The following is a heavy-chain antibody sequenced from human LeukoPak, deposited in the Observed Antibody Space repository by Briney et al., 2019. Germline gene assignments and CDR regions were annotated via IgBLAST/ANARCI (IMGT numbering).Heavy chain of an antibody. D-gene: IGHD6-19*01. J-gene: IGHJ4*02. CDR1: GFTFDIFSDISA. CDR3: AKGHSSGWFYFDY. V-gene: IGHV3-23*01. CDR2: ISGSGSTT. Sequence: PGGSLRLSCAAPGFTFDIFSDISAMGWVRQGPGKGLEWVSTISGSGSTTHYADSVRGRFTISRDNSTNTLFLQMNSLRAEDTAVYYCAKGHSSGWFYFDYWGQGTLVAVSS.